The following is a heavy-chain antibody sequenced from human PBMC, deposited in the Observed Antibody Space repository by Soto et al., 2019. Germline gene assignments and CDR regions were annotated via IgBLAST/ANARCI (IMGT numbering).Heavy chain of an antibody. J-gene: IGHJ5*02. V-gene: IGHV4-34*01. CDR2: INHSGST. Sequence: SETLSLTCAVYGGSFSGYYWSWIRQPPGKGLEWIGEINHSGSTNYNPSLKSRVTISVDTSKNQFSLKLSSVTAADTAVYYCARSGELLWFGELLSQGWFDPWGQGTLVTVSS. D-gene: IGHD3-10*01. CDR1: GGSFSGYY. CDR3: ARSGELLWFGELLSQGWFDP.